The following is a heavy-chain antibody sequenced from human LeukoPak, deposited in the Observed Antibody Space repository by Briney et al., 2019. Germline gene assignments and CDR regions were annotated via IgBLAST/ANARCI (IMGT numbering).Heavy chain of an antibody. Sequence: SETLSLTCTVSGGSITTSSYYWGWIRQPPGKGLEWIGSIYWSGNTFYNPSLKSRVTISRDTSKNQFSLKVTSVTAADTAVYYCGRRNYGDPFEYWGQGHLVTVSS. CDR1: GGSITTSSYY. V-gene: IGHV4-39*01. CDR3: GRRNYGDPFEY. CDR2: IYWSGNT. J-gene: IGHJ4*02. D-gene: IGHD4-17*01.